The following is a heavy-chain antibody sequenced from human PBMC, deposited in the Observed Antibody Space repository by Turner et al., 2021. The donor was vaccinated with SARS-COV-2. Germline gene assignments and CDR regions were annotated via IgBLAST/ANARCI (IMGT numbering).Heavy chain of an antibody. Sequence: QVQLVESGGGVVQPGRSLRLSCAASGFTFSRYGMHWVRQAPGKGLEWVAVIWYDGSNKYYADSAKGRFTISRDNSKNTLYLQMNSLRAEDTAVYYCAKAGFGYSSGWGYFDYWGQGTLVTVSS. V-gene: IGHV3-33*06. CDR3: AKAGFGYSSGWGYFDY. J-gene: IGHJ4*02. D-gene: IGHD6-19*01. CDR1: GFTFSRYG. CDR2: IWYDGSNK.